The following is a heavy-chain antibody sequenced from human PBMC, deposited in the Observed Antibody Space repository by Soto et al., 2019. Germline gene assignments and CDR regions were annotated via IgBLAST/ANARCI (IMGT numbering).Heavy chain of an antibody. CDR2: ISYDGSNK. V-gene: IGHV3-30-3*01. Sequence: GGSLRLSCAASGFTFSSYAMHWVRQAPGKGLEWVAVISYDGSNKYYADSVKGRFTISRDNSKNTPYLQMNSLRAEDTAVYYCARDFPLSYDYGDYGMGGMDYWGQGTLVTVSS. CDR1: GFTFSSYA. J-gene: IGHJ4*02. D-gene: IGHD4-17*01. CDR3: ARDFPLSYDYGDYGMGGMDY.